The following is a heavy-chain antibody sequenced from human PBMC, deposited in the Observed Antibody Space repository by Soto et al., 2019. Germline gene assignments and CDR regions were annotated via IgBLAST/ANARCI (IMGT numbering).Heavy chain of an antibody. CDR2: IRSKAYGETT. D-gene: IGHD1-1*01. J-gene: IGHJ6*02. Sequence: GGSLRLSCTGSGFTLGDYAMSWSRQAPGKGLEWVGVIRSKAYGETTDYAASVKGRFTILRDDSKSIAYLQMNSLQSEDTGVYSLSSYTYKTRYSYYGMCGWGHGSKLTVYS. CDR1: GFTLGDYA. V-gene: IGHV3-49*03. CDR3: SSYTYKTRYSYYGMCG.